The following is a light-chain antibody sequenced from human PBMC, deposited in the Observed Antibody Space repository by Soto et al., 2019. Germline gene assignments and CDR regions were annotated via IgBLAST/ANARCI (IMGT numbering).Light chain of an antibody. J-gene: IGKJ3*01. Sequence: DIQMTQSPSSVSASVGDRVTITCRASQGISRWLAGYQQKPGKAPKLMIYAASSLQSGVPSRFSGSGSGTEFTLTISSLQPEDFATYYCQQANSFPFTFGPGTKVDI. CDR1: QGISRW. CDR3: QQANSFPFT. CDR2: AAS. V-gene: IGKV1-12*01.